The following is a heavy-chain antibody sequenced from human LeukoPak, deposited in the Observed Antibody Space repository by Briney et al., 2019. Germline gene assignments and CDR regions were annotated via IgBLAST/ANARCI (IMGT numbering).Heavy chain of an antibody. J-gene: IGHJ4*02. CDR1: GGSVSSGSYY. Sequence: SETLSLTCTVSGGSVSSGSYYWSWIRQPPGKGLEWIVYIYYSGSTNYNPSLKSRVTISVDTSKNQFSLKLSSVTAADTAVYYCARNIGYSYGQYYFDYWGQGTLVTVSS. D-gene: IGHD5-18*01. CDR3: ARNIGYSYGQYYFDY. CDR2: IYYSGST. V-gene: IGHV4-61*01.